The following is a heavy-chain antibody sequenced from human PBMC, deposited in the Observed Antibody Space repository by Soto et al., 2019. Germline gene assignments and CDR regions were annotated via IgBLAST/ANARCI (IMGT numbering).Heavy chain of an antibody. D-gene: IGHD4-17*01. CDR2: IIPILGIA. J-gene: IGHJ3*02. V-gene: IGHV1-69*04. Sequence: GASVKVSCKASGGTFSSYTISWVRQAPGQGLEWMGRIIPILGIANYAQKFQGRVTITADKSTSTAYMELSSLRSEDTAVYYCATERAYGDSDAFEIWGQGTMVTVSS. CDR3: ATERAYGDSDAFEI. CDR1: GGTFSSYT.